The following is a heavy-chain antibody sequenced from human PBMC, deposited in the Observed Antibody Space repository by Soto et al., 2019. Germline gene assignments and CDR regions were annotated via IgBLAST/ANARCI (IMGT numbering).Heavy chain of an antibody. J-gene: IGHJ6*02. V-gene: IGHV4-34*01. CDR2: INHSGST. Sequence: QVQLQQWGAGLLKPSETLSLTCAVYGGSFSGYYWSWIRQPPGKGLEWIGEINHSGSTNYNPSLKSRVTISVDTSKNQFSLKLSSVTAADTAVYYCARGAGSITMVRGARSYYYGMDVWGQGTTVTVSS. CDR1: GGSFSGYY. D-gene: IGHD3-10*01. CDR3: ARGAGSITMVRGARSYYYGMDV.